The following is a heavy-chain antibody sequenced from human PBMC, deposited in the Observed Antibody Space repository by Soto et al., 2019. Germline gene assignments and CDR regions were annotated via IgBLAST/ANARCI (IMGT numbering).Heavy chain of an antibody. V-gene: IGHV4-59*01. CDR3: ARVSAYYYDSSGYPHEYFQH. Sequence: SETLSLTCTVSGGSISSYYWSWIRQPPGKGLEWIGYIYYSGSTNYNPSLKSRVTISVDTSKNQFSLKLSSVTAADTAVYYCARVSAYYYDSSGYPHEYFQHWGQATRVTVAS. J-gene: IGHJ1*01. D-gene: IGHD3-22*01. CDR1: GGSISSYY. CDR2: IYYSGST.